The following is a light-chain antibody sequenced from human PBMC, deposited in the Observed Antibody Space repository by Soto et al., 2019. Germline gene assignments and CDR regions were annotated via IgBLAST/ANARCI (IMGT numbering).Light chain of an antibody. V-gene: IGLV2-8*01. CDR1: SSDVGTYKY. Sequence: QSALTQPPSASGSPGQSVTISCTGTSSDVGTYKYVSWYQQHPGKAPKLMIYEVTKRPSGVPDRFSGSKSANTASLTVSGLQAEDEAEYYCSSYAGSNGVVFGGGTKLTVL. CDR3: SSYAGSNGVV. J-gene: IGLJ2*01. CDR2: EVT.